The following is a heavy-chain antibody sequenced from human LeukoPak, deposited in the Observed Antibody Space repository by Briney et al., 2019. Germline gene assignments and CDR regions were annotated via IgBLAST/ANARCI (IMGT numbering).Heavy chain of an antibody. J-gene: IGHJ4*02. Sequence: GASVKVSCKASGGTFSSYAISWVRQAPGQGLEWMGRIIPIFGIANYAQKFQGRVTITADKSTSTAYMELSSLRSEDTAVYCCTVAGTGMLDYWGQGTLVTVSS. CDR3: TVAGTGMLDY. CDR2: IIPIFGIA. V-gene: IGHV1-69*04. CDR1: GGTFSSYA. D-gene: IGHD6-19*01.